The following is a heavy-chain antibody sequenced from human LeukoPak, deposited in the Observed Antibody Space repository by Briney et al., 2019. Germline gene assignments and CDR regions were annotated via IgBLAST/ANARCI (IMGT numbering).Heavy chain of an antibody. Sequence: GGSLRLSCAASGFTFSSYAMSWVRQAPGKGLEWVSAISGSGAGIYYADSVKGRFTISRDNSKNMLYLQMNSLRAEDTAVYYCARRAEYYDSSGYNYYYYMDVWGKGTTVTVSS. CDR2: ISGSGAGI. CDR3: ARRAEYYDSSGYNYYYYMDV. J-gene: IGHJ6*03. V-gene: IGHV3-23*01. D-gene: IGHD3-22*01. CDR1: GFTFSSYA.